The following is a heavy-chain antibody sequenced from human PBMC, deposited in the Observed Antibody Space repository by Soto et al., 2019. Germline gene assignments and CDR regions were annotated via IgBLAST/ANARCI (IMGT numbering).Heavy chain of an antibody. V-gene: IGHV3-53*01. Sequence: GGSLRLSCAASGFTVSSNYMSWVRQAPGKGLEWVSVIYSGGSTYYADSVEGRFTISRDNSKNTLYLQMNSLRAEDTAVYYCARVRLGSSYFDYWGQGTLVTVSS. CDR3: ARVRLGSSYFDY. D-gene: IGHD6-6*01. CDR2: IYSGGST. CDR1: GFTVSSNY. J-gene: IGHJ4*02.